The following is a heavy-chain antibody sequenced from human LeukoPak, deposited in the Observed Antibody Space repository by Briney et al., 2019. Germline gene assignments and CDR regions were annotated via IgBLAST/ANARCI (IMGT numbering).Heavy chain of an antibody. Sequence: VASVKVSCKASGGTFSSYAISWVRQAPGQGLEWMGGIIPIFGTANYAQKFQGRVTITADESTSTAYMELSSLRSEDTAVYYCASPAVGAGRRSAFDIWGQGTMVTVSS. J-gene: IGHJ3*02. D-gene: IGHD1-26*01. CDR1: GGTFSSYA. CDR3: ASPAVGAGRRSAFDI. V-gene: IGHV1-69*13. CDR2: IIPIFGTA.